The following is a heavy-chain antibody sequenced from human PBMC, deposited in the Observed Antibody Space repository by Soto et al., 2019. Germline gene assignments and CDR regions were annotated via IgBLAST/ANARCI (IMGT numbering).Heavy chain of an antibody. V-gene: IGHV3-30-3*01. J-gene: IGHJ6*02. D-gene: IGHD1-7*01. CDR3: ARERNYGYYYYGLDV. Sequence: GSSLRLSCASSAFTFSSYAMHWFRHAPANGLELVSVISYDGSNKYYSDSVKCRFTISRDTSKNTLYLQMNSLSAEDTAVYYCARERNYGYYYYGLDVWGQGTTVTVSS. CDR1: AFTFSSYA. CDR2: ISYDGSNK.